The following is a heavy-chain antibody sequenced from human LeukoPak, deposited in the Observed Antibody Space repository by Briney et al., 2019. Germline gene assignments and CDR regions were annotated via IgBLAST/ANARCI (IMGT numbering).Heavy chain of an antibody. CDR2: ISSSGSTI. D-gene: IGHD6-19*01. J-gene: IGHJ3*02. CDR1: GSTFSDYY. Sequence: PGGSLRLSCAASGSTFSDYYMSWIRQAPGKGLEWVSYISSSGSTIYYADSVKGRFTISRDNAKNSLYLQMNSLRAEDTAVYYCARDGSRQWLVRNDAFDIWGQGTMVTVSS. V-gene: IGHV3-11*01. CDR3: ARDGSRQWLVRNDAFDI.